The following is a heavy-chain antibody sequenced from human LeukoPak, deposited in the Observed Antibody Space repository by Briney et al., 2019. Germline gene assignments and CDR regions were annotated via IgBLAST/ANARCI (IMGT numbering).Heavy chain of an antibody. J-gene: IGHJ6*03. CDR3: AKDSAFYYIDV. D-gene: IGHD3-10*01. Sequence: PGGSLRLSCTVSGFTVSSNSMSWVRQAPGKGLEWVSFIYSGGNTHYSDSVKGRFTISRDNSKNTLYLQMNNLRAEDTAVYYCAKDSAFYYIDVWGKGTTVIISS. V-gene: IGHV3-53*01. CDR1: GFTVSSNS. CDR2: IYSGGNT.